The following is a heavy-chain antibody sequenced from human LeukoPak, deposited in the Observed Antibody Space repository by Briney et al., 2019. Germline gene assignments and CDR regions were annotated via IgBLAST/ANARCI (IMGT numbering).Heavy chain of an antibody. D-gene: IGHD5-18*01. J-gene: IGHJ4*02. V-gene: IGHV1-18*01. Sequence: ASVKVSCKASGYTFTSYGISWVRQAPGQGLEWMGWISAYNGNTNYAQKLQGRGTMTTDTSTSTAYMELRSLRSDDTAVYYCAVEVDTAMVNPFDYWGQGTLVTVSS. CDR3: AVEVDTAMVNPFDY. CDR2: ISAYNGNT. CDR1: GYTFTSYG.